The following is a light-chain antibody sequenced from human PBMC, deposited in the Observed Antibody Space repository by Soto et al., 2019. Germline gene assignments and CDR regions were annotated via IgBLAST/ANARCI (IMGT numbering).Light chain of an antibody. Sequence: DIQMTQSPSSLSASVGDRVTITCPASQSISSYLNWYQQKPGKAPKLLIYAASSLQSGVPSRFSGSGSGTDFTLTISSLQPEDFATYYCQQSYSTRVTFGPGTKVDIK. CDR1: QSISSY. V-gene: IGKV1-39*01. CDR3: QQSYSTRVT. CDR2: AAS. J-gene: IGKJ3*01.